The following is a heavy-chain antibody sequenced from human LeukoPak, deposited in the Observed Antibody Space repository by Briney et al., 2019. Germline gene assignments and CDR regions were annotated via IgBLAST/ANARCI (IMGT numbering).Heavy chain of an antibody. V-gene: IGHV4-34*01. D-gene: IGHD4-17*01. J-gene: IGHJ3*02. Sequence: PSETLSLTCAVYGGSFSGYYWSWIRQPPGKGLEWIGEINHSGSTNYNPSLKSRVTISVDTSKNQFSLKLSSVTAADTAVYYCARDLDYGDSLPAFDIWGQGTMVTVSS. CDR2: INHSGST. CDR3: ARDLDYGDSLPAFDI. CDR1: GGSFSGYY.